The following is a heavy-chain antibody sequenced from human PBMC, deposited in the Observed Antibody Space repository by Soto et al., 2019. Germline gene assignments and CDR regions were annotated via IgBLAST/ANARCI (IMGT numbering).Heavy chain of an antibody. CDR3: ARGYSGYDLTAYYYYYMDV. CDR1: GYTFTSYD. D-gene: IGHD5-12*01. CDR2: MNPNSGNT. Sequence: ASVKVSCKASGYTFTSYDINWVRQATGQGLEWMGWMNPNSGNTGYAQKFQGRVTMTRNTSISTAYMELSSLRSEDTAVYYCARGYSGYDLTAYYYYYMDVWGKGTTVTVSS. V-gene: IGHV1-8*01. J-gene: IGHJ6*03.